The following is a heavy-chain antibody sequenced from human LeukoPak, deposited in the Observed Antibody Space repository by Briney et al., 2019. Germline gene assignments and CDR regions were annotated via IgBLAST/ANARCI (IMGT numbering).Heavy chain of an antibody. CDR2: ISYDGSYK. Sequence: GRSLRLSCAASGFTFSTYGMHWIRQAPGKGLEWVAVISYDGSYKYYADSVKGRFTISRDNSKNTLYLQMNSLRAEDTAVYYCARETYYYDSSGYSIPKFDYWGQGTLVTVSS. D-gene: IGHD3-22*01. CDR3: ARETYYYDSSGYSIPKFDY. J-gene: IGHJ4*02. CDR1: GFTFSTYG. V-gene: IGHV3-30*03.